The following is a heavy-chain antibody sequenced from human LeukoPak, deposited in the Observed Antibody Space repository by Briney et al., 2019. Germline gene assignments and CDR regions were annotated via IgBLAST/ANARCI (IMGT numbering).Heavy chain of an antibody. CDR1: GFIFSNYA. CDR3: AKWGDYDILTGYYDSGY. V-gene: IGHV3-23*01. CDR2: IGGRDGGT. J-gene: IGHJ4*01. D-gene: IGHD3-9*01. Sequence: GASLRLSCAASGFIFSNYAMSWVRQAPGKGLEWVSAIGGRDGGTYYADSVKGRFTVSRDDPKNTLYLQMNTLRVEDMAVYYCAKWGDYDILTGYYDSGYWGHGTLVTVSS.